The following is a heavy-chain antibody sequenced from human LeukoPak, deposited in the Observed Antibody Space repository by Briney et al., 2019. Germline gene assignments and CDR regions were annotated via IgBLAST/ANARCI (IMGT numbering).Heavy chain of an antibody. CDR2: INPNSGDT. D-gene: IGHD2-15*01. V-gene: IGHV1-2*02. J-gene: IGHJ5*02. Sequence: ASVKVSCKASGYTFTGYYIHWVRQAPGQGLEWMGWINPNSGDTNYAQKFQGRVTMTRDTSISTAYMELSSLRSDDTAVYYCTLGYRISGSCFEKGFWFDPWGQGTLVTVSS. CDR3: TLGYRISGSCFEKGFWFDP. CDR1: GYTFTGYY.